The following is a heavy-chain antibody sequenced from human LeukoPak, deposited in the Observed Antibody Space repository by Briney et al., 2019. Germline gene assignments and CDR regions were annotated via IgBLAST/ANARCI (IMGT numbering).Heavy chain of an antibody. CDR2: INPSGGST. Sequence: ASVKVSCKASGYTFTSYYMHWVRQAPGQGLEWMGIINPSGGSTSYAQKFQGKVTMTRDTSTSTVYMELSSLRSEDTAVYYCARAVGARDDAFDIWGQGTMVTVSS. CDR1: GYTFTSYY. V-gene: IGHV1-46*01. CDR3: ARAVGARDDAFDI. J-gene: IGHJ3*02. D-gene: IGHD1-26*01.